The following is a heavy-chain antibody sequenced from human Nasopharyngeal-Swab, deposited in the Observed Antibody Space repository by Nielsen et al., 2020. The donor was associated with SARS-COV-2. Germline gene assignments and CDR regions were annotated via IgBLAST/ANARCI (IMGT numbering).Heavy chain of an antibody. J-gene: IGHJ4*02. CDR2: ISSSDSTT. CDR3: ARADSSGWFFSD. D-gene: IGHD6-19*01. Sequence: WMRQCPGKGLEWVSYISSSDSTTYYADSVKGRFTISRDNAKNSLYLQMNSLRVEDTGVYYCARADSSGWFFSDWGRGTLVTVSS. V-gene: IGHV3-48*03.